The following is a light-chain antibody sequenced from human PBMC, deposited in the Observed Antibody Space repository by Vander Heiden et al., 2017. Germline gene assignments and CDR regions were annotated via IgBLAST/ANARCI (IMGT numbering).Light chain of an antibody. CDR1: QSISTH. Sequence: DIQMTQSPSSLSASLGAGVTITCRTSQSISTHLNWYQQKPGKAPQLLIYGAYNLQSGAPSRFSGSGAGTDFTLTISRLQPEDFATYYCQQTYSSLHTFGGGTKVVIK. CDR2: GAY. V-gene: IGKV1-39*01. CDR3: QQTYSSLHT. J-gene: IGKJ4*01.